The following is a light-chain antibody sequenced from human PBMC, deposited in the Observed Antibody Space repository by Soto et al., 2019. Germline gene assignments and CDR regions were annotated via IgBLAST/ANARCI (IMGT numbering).Light chain of an antibody. CDR2: WAS. CDR3: QQYFNTPYT. Sequence: EIVMTQSPATLSVSPGERATLSCRASQSVSSNLAWYRQKPGQPPQLLIYWASTRESGVPDRFSGSGSGTDFTLTISSLQSEDAAIFYCQQYFNTPYTFGQGTKLEIK. J-gene: IGKJ2*01. CDR1: QSVSSN. V-gene: IGKV3-15*01.